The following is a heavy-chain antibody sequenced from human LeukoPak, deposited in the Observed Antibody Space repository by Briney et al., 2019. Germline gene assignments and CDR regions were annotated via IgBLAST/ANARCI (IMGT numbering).Heavy chain of an antibody. CDR2: IFYNGGS. D-gene: IGHD2-2*01. CDR3: VRLTCSGSSCSGGGAFDV. CDR1: GDSMSSGVYL. V-gene: IGHV4-31*03. Sequence: PSETLSLTCSVSGDSMSSGVYLWTWMRQHPGKGLEWIGYIFYNGGSYDSPALQSRLTISVDTSQKPFTLKMSSVTAADTAVYYCVRLTCSGSSCSGGGAFDVWGQGTVVTVSS. J-gene: IGHJ3*01.